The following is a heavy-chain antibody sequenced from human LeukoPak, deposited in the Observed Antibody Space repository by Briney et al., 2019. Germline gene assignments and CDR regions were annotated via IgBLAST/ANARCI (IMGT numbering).Heavy chain of an antibody. CDR1: GFTFSSYS. V-gene: IGHV3-21*01. D-gene: IGHD2-15*01. CDR3: AKGPVAATLLYIDY. J-gene: IGHJ4*02. CDR2: ISSSSSCI. Sequence: GGSLRLSCAASGFTFSSYSMNWVRQAPGKGLEWVSSISSSSSCIYYADSVKGRFTISRDNAKNSLYLQMNSLRAEDTAVYYCAKGPVAATLLYIDYWGQGTLVTVSS.